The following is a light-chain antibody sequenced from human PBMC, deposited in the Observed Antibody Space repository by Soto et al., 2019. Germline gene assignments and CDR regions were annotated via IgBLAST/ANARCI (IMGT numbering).Light chain of an antibody. J-gene: IGKJ4*01. CDR3: QQYSKWPPLT. CDR2: GAS. Sequence: ERVMTQSPATLSVSPGERATLSCRASQSISTNLAWYQQKPGQPPRLLIYGASTRAIGIPARFSGSGSGTEFTLTISSLQSEDSAVYYCQQYSKWPPLTFGGGTKVEIK. CDR1: QSISTN. V-gene: IGKV3-15*01.